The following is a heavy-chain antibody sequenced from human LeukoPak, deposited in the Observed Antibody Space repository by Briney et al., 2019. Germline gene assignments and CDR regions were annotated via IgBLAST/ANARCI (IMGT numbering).Heavy chain of an antibody. D-gene: IGHD5-24*01. CDR3: ARDQRGYYYYYHGMDV. CDR2: ISSSGSTI. CDR1: GFTFSSYE. V-gene: IGHV3-48*03. Sequence: PGGSLRLSCAASGFTFSSYEMNWVRQAPGKGLEWVSYISSSGSTIYYADSVKGRFTISRDNAKNSLYLQMNSLRAEDTAVYYCARDQRGYYYYYHGMDVWGQGTTVTVSS. J-gene: IGHJ6*02.